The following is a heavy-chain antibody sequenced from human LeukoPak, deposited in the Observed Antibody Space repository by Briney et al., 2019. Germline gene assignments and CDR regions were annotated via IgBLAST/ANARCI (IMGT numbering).Heavy chain of an antibody. V-gene: IGHV3-66*01. D-gene: IGHD6-19*01. CDR3: ARDSWSVAGLYY. CDR2: IYSGGTT. Sequence: TGGSLRLSCAASGFTVSSNHMTWVRQAPGKGLEWVSLIYSGGTTYYADPVKGRFTISRDNSKNTLYLQMNSLRAEDTAVYYCARDSWSVAGLYYWGQGTVVTVSS. J-gene: IGHJ4*02. CDR1: GFTVSSNH.